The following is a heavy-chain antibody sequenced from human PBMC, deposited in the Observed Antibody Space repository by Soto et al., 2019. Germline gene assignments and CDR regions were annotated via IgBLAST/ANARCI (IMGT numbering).Heavy chain of an antibody. Sequence: EVQLLEYGGGLVQTGGSLRLSCAASGFTFSNYAVNWVRQAPGKGREWVSGISGSGSNTYYADSVKGRFTISRDNSKNTLYLQMNSLTVEDTAVFYCALLDFYAKWGQGTLVTVSS. J-gene: IGHJ4*01. CDR1: GFTFSNYA. CDR3: ALLDFYAK. D-gene: IGHD1-1*01. V-gene: IGHV3-23*01. CDR2: ISGSGSNT.